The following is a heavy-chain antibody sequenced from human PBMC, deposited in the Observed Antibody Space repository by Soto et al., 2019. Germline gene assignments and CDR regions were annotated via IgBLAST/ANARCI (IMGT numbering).Heavy chain of an antibody. D-gene: IGHD4-17*01. CDR2: IIPILGIA. CDR1: GGTFSSYT. CDR3: ARDSSTVGDDYGDTHYYYYMDV. V-gene: IGHV1-69*04. J-gene: IGHJ6*03. Sequence: ASVKVSCKASGGTFSSYTISWVRQAPGQGLEWMGRIIPILGIANYAQKFQGRVTITADKSTSTAYMELGSLRSEDTAVYYCARDSSTVGDDYGDTHYYYYMDVWGKGTTVTVSS.